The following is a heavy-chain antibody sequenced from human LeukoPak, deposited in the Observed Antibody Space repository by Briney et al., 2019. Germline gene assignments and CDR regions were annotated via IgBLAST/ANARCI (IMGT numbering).Heavy chain of an antibody. Sequence: GKSLRLSCAASKFTFSHYGMHCVRQAPGKGLQWVAVIWSDGSNQYYDDSVKGRFTISRDNFNNMVYLQMNSLRADDTGVYYCAKDAQRGFDYSNSLEYWGQGALVTVSS. CDR2: IWSDGSNQ. CDR1: KFTFSHYG. J-gene: IGHJ4*02. V-gene: IGHV3-33*06. CDR3: AKDAQRGFDYSNSLEY. D-gene: IGHD4-11*01.